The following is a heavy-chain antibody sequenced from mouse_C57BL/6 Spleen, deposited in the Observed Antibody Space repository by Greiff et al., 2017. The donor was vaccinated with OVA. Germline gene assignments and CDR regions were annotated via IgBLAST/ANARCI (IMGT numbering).Heavy chain of an antibody. CDR3: ARSELGLAMDY. J-gene: IGHJ4*01. CDR2: IDPSDSYT. D-gene: IGHD4-1*01. CDR1: GYTFTSYW. Sequence: QVQLQQPGAELVKPGASVKLSCKASGYTFTSYWMQWVKQRPGQGLEWIGEIDPSDSYTNYNQKFKGKATLTVDTSSSTAYMQLSSLTSEDSAVYYCARSELGLAMDYWGKGTSVTVSS. V-gene: IGHV1-50*01.